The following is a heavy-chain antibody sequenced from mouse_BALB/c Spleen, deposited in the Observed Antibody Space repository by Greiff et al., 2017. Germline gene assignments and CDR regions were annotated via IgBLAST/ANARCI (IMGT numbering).Heavy chain of an antibody. CDR2: ISSGSSTI. Sequence: EVKLVESGGGLVQPGGSRKLSCAASGFTFSSFGMHWVRQAPEKGLEWVAYISSGSSTIYYADTVKGRFTISRDNPKNTLFLQMTSLRSEDTAMYYCARFDYGDYYAMDYWGQGTSVTVSS. CDR1: GFTFSSFG. D-gene: IGHD2-4*01. CDR3: ARFDYGDYYAMDY. V-gene: IGHV5-17*02. J-gene: IGHJ4*01.